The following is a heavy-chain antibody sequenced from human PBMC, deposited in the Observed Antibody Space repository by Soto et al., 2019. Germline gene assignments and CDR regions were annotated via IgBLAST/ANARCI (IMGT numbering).Heavy chain of an antibody. D-gene: IGHD3-22*01. CDR1: GFTFDDYA. V-gene: IGHV3-9*01. Sequence: EVQLVESGGGLVQPGRSLRLSCAASGFTFDDYAMHWVRQAPGKGLEWVSGISWNSGSIGYADSVQGRFTISRDNAKNSLYLQMNSLRAEDTALYYCAKDIWPYYDSRGYYFNYFDYWGQGTLVTVSS. J-gene: IGHJ4*02. CDR2: ISWNSGSI. CDR3: AKDIWPYYDSRGYYFNYFDY.